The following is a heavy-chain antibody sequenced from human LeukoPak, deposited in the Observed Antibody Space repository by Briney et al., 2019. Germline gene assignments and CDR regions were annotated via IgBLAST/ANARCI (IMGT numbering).Heavy chain of an antibody. CDR3: ATMRPAGYFDY. V-gene: IGHV1-24*01. Sequence: ASVNVSCKVSGYTLTELSMRWVRQAPGKGLEWMGGFDPEDGETIYAQKFQGRVTMTEDTSTDTTYMELNSLRSEDTAVYYCATMRPAGYFDYWGQGTLVTVSS. D-gene: IGHD6-19*01. CDR2: FDPEDGET. CDR1: GYTLTELS. J-gene: IGHJ4*02.